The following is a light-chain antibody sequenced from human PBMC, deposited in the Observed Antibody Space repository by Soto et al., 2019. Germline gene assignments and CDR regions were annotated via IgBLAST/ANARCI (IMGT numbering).Light chain of an antibody. CDR3: CSYASSSTFYV. J-gene: IGLJ1*01. Sequence: QSVLTQPASVSGSPGQSITISCTGTSSDVGSYNLVSWYQQHPGKAPKLMIYEGSKRPSGVSNRFSGSKSGNTASLTISVLQAEDEADYYCCSYASSSTFYVFGTGTKVTVL. CDR1: SSDVGSYNL. CDR2: EGS. V-gene: IGLV2-23*01.